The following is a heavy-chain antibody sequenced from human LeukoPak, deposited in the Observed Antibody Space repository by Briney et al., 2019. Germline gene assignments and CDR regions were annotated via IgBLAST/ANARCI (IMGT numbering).Heavy chain of an antibody. CDR2: MFHSGST. J-gene: IGHJ4*02. CDR3: ARDQGAGNNWYSFDY. Sequence: SETLSLTCTVSGYSITRGYFWGWIRQSPGKGLEWIASMFHSGSTYYNPSLKSRVTISVDTSKNQFSLKLSSVTAADTALYYCARDQGAGNNWYSFDYWGQGTLVTVSS. V-gene: IGHV4-38-2*02. D-gene: IGHD1-1*01. CDR1: GYSITRGYF.